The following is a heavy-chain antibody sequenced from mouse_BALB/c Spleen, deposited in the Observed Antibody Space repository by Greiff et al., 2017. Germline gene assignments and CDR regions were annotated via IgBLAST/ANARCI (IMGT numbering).Heavy chain of an antibody. V-gene: IGHV5-17*02. D-gene: IGHD1-1*01. CDR3: ARYYYGSSLYYAMDY. J-gene: IGHJ4*01. CDR1: GFTFSSFG. CDR2: ISSGSSTI. Sequence: EVKVVESGGGLVQPGGSRKLSCAASGFTFSSFGMHWVRQAPEKGLEWVAYISSGSSTIYYADTVKGRFTISRDNPKNTLFLQMTSLRSEDTAMYYCARYYYGSSLYYAMDYWGQGTSVTVSS.